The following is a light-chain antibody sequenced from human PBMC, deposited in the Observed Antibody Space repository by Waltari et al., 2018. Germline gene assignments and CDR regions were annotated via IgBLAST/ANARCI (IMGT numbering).Light chain of an antibody. CDR1: SISGGGYNY. J-gene: IGLJ2*01. Sequence: QSALTQPRSVSGSPGQSVAISCTVTSISGGGYNYVSWYQQHPGKAPKLMIYDVTKRPSGVPDRFSGSKSGNTASLTISGLQADDEADYYCCSYAGPFGGGTKLTVL. CDR3: CSYAGP. V-gene: IGLV2-11*01. CDR2: DVT.